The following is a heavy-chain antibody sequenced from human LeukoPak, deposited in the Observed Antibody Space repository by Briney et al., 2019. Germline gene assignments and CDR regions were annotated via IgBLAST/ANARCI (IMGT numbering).Heavy chain of an antibody. Sequence: GGSPSLSRAASRFSSCDYAMNSVRESPQKGLESVSSMTATIGSTYYAHSVKGRFAVSCDNSKSTLSLQMSSLSAEDTPIYYCTTGPSRMVLYYFDCSGPGSLVTVSS. J-gene: IGHJ4*01. CDR1: RFSSCDYA. CDR2: MTATIGST. V-gene: IGHV3-23*01. D-gene: IGHD3-10*01. CDR3: TTGPSRMVLYYFDC.